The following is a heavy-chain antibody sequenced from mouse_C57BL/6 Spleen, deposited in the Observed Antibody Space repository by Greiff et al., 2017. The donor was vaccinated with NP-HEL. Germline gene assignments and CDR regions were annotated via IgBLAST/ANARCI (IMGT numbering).Heavy chain of an antibody. CDR2: ISNGGGST. D-gene: IGHD2-4*01. CDR1: GFTFSDYY. CDR3: ARTYDCDGGYFDV. Sequence: EVMLVESGGGLVQPGGSLKLSCAASGFTFSDYYMYWVRQTPEKRLEWVAYISNGGGSTYYPDTVKGRFTISRDNAKNTLYLQMSRLKSEDTAMYYCARTYDCDGGYFDVWGTGTTVTVSS. J-gene: IGHJ1*03. V-gene: IGHV5-12*01.